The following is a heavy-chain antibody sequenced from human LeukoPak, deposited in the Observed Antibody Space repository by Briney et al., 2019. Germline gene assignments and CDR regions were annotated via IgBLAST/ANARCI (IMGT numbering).Heavy chain of an antibody. D-gene: IGHD4-17*01. J-gene: IGHJ4*02. CDR1: GGSFSGYY. CDR2: INHSGST. Sequence: SETLSLTCAVYGGSFSGYYWSWIRQPPGKGLEWIGEINHSGSTNYNPSLKSRVTISVDTPKNQFSLKLGSVTAADTAVYYCARDRASSDYGDYFAFDYWGQGTLVTVSS. V-gene: IGHV4-34*01. CDR3: ARDRASSDYGDYFAFDY.